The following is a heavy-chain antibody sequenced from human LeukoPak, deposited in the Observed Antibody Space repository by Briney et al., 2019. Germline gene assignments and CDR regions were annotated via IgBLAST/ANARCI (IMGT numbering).Heavy chain of an antibody. J-gene: IGHJ4*02. CDR3: ARSGRDFWSGTSSGIDY. CDR1: GGSISSSSYY. V-gene: IGHV4-39*01. Sequence: PSETLSLTCTVSGGSISSSSYYWGWIRQPPGKGLEWIGSFYYSGNTYYNPSLKSRVTISVDTSKNQFSLKLSSVTAADTAVYYCARSGRDFWSGTSSGIDYWGQGTLVTVSS. D-gene: IGHD3-3*01. CDR2: FYYSGNT.